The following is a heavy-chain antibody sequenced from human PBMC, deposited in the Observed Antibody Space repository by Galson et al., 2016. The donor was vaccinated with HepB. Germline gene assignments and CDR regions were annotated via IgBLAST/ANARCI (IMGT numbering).Heavy chain of an antibody. CDR1: GFSLSTAGVG. Sequence: PALVKPTQTLTLTCTFSGFSLSTAGVGVGYIRQPPGKALEWLAFIYWDDYKFYSPSLKSRLTVTKGTSKNQVVLTMTNMDPVDTATYFCAHSSGSAFDTSNAFDYWGQGILVTVSS. V-gene: IGHV2-5*02. J-gene: IGHJ4*02. D-gene: IGHD6-19*01. CDR3: AHSSGSAFDTSNAFDY. CDR2: IYWDDYK.